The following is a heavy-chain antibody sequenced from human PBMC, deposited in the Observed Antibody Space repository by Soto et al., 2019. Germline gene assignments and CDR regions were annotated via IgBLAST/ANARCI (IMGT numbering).Heavy chain of an antibody. CDR3: ARDVGMASRPYLDY. CDR1: GYTFTTYY. V-gene: IGHV1-46*01. CDR2: INPSGGST. D-gene: IGHD6-6*01. J-gene: IGHJ4*02. Sequence: ASVKVSCKASGYTFTTYYMYWVRQAPGQGLEWMGIINPSGGSTSFAQKFQGRVTMTRDTSTSTVYMELVSLTSEDTAVYYCARDVGMASRPYLDYWGQGTLVTVSS.